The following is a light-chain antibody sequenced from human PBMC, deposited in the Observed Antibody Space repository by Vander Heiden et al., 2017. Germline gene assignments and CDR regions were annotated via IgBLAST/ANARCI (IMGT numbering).Light chain of an antibody. CDR1: RSDVGSYNL. J-gene: IGLJ3*02. CDR3: CSYAGGNTWV. V-gene: IGLV2-23*02. CDR2: EVT. Sequence: ALTQPASVSGSPGPSFNISCIGTRSDVGSYNLVSWYRNHPGKPPKLIIYEVTKRPSGFSNRFSGSKSGNTASLTISGLQAEDEADYYCCSYAGGNTWVFGGGTKLTVL.